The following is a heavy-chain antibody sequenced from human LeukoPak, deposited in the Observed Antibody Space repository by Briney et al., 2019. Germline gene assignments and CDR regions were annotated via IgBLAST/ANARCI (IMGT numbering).Heavy chain of an antibody. J-gene: IGHJ4*02. V-gene: IGHV4-61*02. Sequence: SETLSLTCTVSGASVSRGSYYWNWIRQPAGKGLEWIGRIYTSGSTNYNPSLKSRFTISLDTSKNRFSLKLSSVTAADTAMYYCAGVNGNYDGRLDYWGQGTLVTVSS. CDR3: AGVNGNYDGRLDY. CDR1: GASVSRGSYY. CDR2: IYTSGST. D-gene: IGHD1-7*01.